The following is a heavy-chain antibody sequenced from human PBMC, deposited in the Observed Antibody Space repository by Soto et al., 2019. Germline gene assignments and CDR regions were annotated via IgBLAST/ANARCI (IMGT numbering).Heavy chain of an antibody. CDR1: GFTFNNFA. CDR2: ISGSGDT. Sequence: EVPLLESGGGLVQPGGSLRLSCAASGFTFNNFAMTWVRQAPGKGLEWVSSISGSGDTYYADSVKGRFTISRDNSKSMLFLQMNSLRAEDTATYYCAKPGGGQWLCCADFDIWGQGAMVTVSS. CDR3: AKPGGGQWLCCADFDI. J-gene: IGHJ3*02. V-gene: IGHV3-23*01. D-gene: IGHD6-19*01.